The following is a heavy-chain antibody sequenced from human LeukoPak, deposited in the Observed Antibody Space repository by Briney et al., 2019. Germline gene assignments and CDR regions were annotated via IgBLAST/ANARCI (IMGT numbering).Heavy chain of an antibody. CDR2: IRSKANSYAT. CDR1: GFTFGGSA. D-gene: IGHD2/OR15-2a*01. Sequence: PGGSLRLSCAASGFTFGGSAMHWVRQASGKGLEWVGRIRSKANSYATAYASSVKGRFTISRDDSKNTAYLQMNSLKTEDTAVYYCTRPYYAEPEDYWGQGTLVTVSS. CDR3: TRPYYAEPEDY. V-gene: IGHV3-73*01. J-gene: IGHJ4*02.